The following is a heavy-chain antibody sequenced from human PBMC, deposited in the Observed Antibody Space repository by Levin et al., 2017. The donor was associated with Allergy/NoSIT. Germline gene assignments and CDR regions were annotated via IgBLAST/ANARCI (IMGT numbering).Heavy chain of an antibody. D-gene: IGHD1-26*01. CDR2: IRSKAYGGTT. CDR3: TSPEWELPHVRY. V-gene: IGHV3-49*03. J-gene: IGHJ4*02. Sequence: GGSLRLSCTASGFTFGDYAMSWFRQAPGKGLEWVGFIRSKAYGGTTEYAASVKGRFTISRDDSKSIAYLQMNSLKTEDTAVYYCTSPEWELPHVRYWGQGTLVTVSS. CDR1: GFTFGDYA.